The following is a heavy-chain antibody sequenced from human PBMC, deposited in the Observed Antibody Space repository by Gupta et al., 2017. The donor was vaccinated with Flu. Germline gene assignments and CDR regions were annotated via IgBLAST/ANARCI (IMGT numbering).Heavy chain of an antibody. V-gene: IGHV5-51*01. Sequence: EVQLVQSGAEVKKPGESLKISCKGSGYSFTSYWIGWVRQMPGKGLEWMGIIYPGDSDTRYSPSFQGQVTISADKSISTAYLQWSSLKASDTAMYYCARQRDSGYDAEHYYYGMDVWGQGTTVTVSS. CDR3: ARQRDSGYDAEHYYYGMDV. J-gene: IGHJ6*02. CDR1: GYSFTSYW. CDR2: IYPGDSDT. D-gene: IGHD5-12*01.